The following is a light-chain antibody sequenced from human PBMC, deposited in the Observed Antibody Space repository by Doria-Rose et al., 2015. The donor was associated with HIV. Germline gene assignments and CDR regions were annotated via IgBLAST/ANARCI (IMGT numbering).Light chain of an antibody. CDR2: AAS. V-gene: IGKV1-8*01. Sequence: IQLTQSPSSFSASTGDRVTITRRASQGTSSYLAWYQQKPGKAPNLPIYAASTLQSGVPSRFGGSGSGTDFTLTISCLQSEDFATYYCQQYYSYPRAFGQGTRLEIK. CDR1: QGTSSY. J-gene: IGKJ5*01. CDR3: QQYYSYPRA.